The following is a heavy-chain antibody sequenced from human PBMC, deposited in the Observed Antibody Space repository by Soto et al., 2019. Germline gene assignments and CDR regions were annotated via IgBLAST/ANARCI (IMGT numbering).Heavy chain of an antibody. CDR2: IDKVGPDS. CDR1: EFTFSGRS. V-gene: IGHV3-74*01. CDR3: ARGWFGPDV. J-gene: IGHJ6*03. Sequence: EVQLVESGGGLVQPGGSLRLSCAASEFTFSGRSVHWVRQAPGKGLVWVSGIDKVGPDSTYADSVKGRFTSSRDNAKNTVYLQMNRLRVEDRAVYSCARGWFGPDVWGKGTTVTVSS. D-gene: IGHD3-10*01.